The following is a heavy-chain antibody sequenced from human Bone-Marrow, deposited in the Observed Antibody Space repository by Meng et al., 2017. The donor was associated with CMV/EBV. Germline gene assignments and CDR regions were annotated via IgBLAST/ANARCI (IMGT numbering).Heavy chain of an antibody. CDR1: FSCSSYA. J-gene: IGHJ5*02. D-gene: IGHD6-13*01. V-gene: IGHV3-30*04. CDR2: ISYDGSNK. Sequence: FSCSSYAMHWVRQAPGKGLEWVAVISYDGSNKYYADSVKGRFTISRDNSKNTLYLQMNSLRAEDTAVYYCARDPIAAAGALLGWFDPWGQGTLVTVSS. CDR3: ARDPIAAAGALLGWFDP.